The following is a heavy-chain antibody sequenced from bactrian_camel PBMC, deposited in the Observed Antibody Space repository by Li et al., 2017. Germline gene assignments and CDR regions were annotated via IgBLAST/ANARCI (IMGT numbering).Heavy chain of an antibody. Sequence: HVQLVESGRDSVQAGGSLRPSCAASGYTYSRNCMGWFRRAPGKERELVATIYTGDGTTYYPDSVKGRFVISKDNAKNTLYLQMNSLNHEDTGTYYCAADSVNLQLARWYTYWGQGTQVTVS. J-gene: IGHJ4*01. CDR3: AADSVNLQLARWYTY. D-gene: IGHD7*01. CDR2: IYTGDGTT. CDR1: GYTYSRNC. V-gene: IGHV3-3*01.